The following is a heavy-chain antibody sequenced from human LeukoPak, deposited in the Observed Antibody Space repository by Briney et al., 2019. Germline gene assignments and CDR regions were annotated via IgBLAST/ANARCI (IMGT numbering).Heavy chain of an antibody. V-gene: IGHV3-23*01. CDR3: ARPKGYCSSTSCHYYYGMDV. J-gene: IGHJ6*02. CDR2: MSGSGGST. D-gene: IGHD2-2*01. Sequence: GGSLRLSCTASGFTFSTYAMSWVRQAPGKGLEWVSGMSGSGGSTYYADSVKGRFTISRDNSKNTLYLQMNSLRAEDTAVYYCARPKGYCSSTSCHYYYGMDVWGQGTTVTVSS. CDR1: GFTFSTYA.